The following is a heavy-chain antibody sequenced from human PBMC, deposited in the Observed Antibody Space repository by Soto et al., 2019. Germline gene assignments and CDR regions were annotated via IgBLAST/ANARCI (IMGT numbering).Heavy chain of an antibody. CDR1: GFSFSNYE. J-gene: IGHJ4*02. D-gene: IGHD2-2*02. CDR2: ITSSGGAV. CDR3: ARGDCSRTCYIGY. V-gene: IGHV3-48*03. Sequence: VQLVESGGGLVQPGGSLRLSCAASGFSFSNYEMNWVRQAPGKGLEWISYITSSGGAVFYADSVKGRFTISRDNAKDSLFLQMNSLRVEDTAVYYCARGDCSRTCYIGYWGQGARVTVSS.